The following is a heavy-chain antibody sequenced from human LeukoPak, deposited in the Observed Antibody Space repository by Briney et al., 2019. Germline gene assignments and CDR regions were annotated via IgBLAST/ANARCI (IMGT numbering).Heavy chain of an antibody. CDR3: ARDPPGSGSYLRH. Sequence: SGGSLRLSCAASGFTFSSYGMHWVRQAPGKGLEWVAVIWYDGSNKYYADSVKGRFTISRDNSKNTPYLQMNSLRAEDTAVYYCARDPPGSGSYLRHWGQGTLVTVSS. CDR1: GFTFSSYG. D-gene: IGHD1-26*01. V-gene: IGHV3-33*01. CDR2: IWYDGSNK. J-gene: IGHJ4*02.